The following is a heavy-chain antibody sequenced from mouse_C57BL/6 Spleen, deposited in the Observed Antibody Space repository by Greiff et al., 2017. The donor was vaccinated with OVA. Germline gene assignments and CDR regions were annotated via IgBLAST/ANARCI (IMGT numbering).Heavy chain of an antibody. D-gene: IGHD1-1*01. Sequence: EVKVVESGEGLVKPGGSLKLSCAASGFTFSSYAMSWVRQTPEKRLEWVAYISSGGDYTYYADTVKGRFPISRDTARNTLYLQMSSLKSEDTAMYSCKRAGSSYDFDVWGKGTTVTVSS. CDR3: KRAGSSYDFDV. V-gene: IGHV5-9-1*02. CDR2: ISSGGDYT. J-gene: IGHJ1*03. CDR1: GFTFSSYA.